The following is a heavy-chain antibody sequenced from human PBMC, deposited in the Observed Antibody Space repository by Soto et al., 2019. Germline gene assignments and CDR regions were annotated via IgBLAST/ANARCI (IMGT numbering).Heavy chain of an antibody. CDR3: TKTPRSFYYYMDV. CDR1: GFTFSTYA. Sequence: EVQVLESGGGLVEPGGSLRLSCVGSGFTFSTYAMNWVRRAPGKGLEWVSGISGSGSDRYYADSVRGRFIISGDNSNNTLNLQMDSLRAEDTAIYYCTKTPRSFYYYMDVWGKGTTVTVSS. J-gene: IGHJ6*03. CDR2: ISGSGSDR. D-gene: IGHD3-3*01. V-gene: IGHV3-23*01.